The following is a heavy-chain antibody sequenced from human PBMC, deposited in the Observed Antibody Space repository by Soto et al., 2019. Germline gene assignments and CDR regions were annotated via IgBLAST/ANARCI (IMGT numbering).Heavy chain of an antibody. CDR2: IYYSGST. J-gene: IGHJ3*02. D-gene: IGHD2-2*01. V-gene: IGHV4-59*01. Sequence: QAQLQESGPGLVKPSETLSLTCTVSGGSISSYYWSWIRQPPGKGLEWIGYIYYSGSTNYNPSLKSRVTISVDTSKNQFSLKLSSVTAADTAVYYCARGRGGWFINQLLNAFDIWGQGTMVTVSS. CDR1: GGSISSYY. CDR3: ARGRGGWFINQLLNAFDI.